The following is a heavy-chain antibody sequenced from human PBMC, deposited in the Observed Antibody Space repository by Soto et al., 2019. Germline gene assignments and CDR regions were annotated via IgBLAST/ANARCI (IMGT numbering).Heavy chain of an antibody. D-gene: IGHD3-10*01. CDR1: GNTFTSYD. CDR3: ARGRASGSYYLLDY. Sequence: ASVNVSCKASGNTFTSYDINWVRQATGHGLEWMGWINPNSGNIGYAQKFQGRVTMTRYTAIRTAYMEVSRLRSDDTAVYYCARGRASGSYYLLDYWGQGTLVTVSS. J-gene: IGHJ4*02. CDR2: INPNSGNI. V-gene: IGHV1-8*01.